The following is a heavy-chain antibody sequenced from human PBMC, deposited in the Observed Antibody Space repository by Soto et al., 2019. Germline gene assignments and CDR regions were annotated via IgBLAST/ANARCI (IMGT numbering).Heavy chain of an antibody. Sequence: PPETLFLTCTASGGSISSGDNYWTGIRQPPGTGLEWIGYIYYSGSTYYNPSLKRRVTISVDTSKHQFSLKLSSVTAADTAVYYCAREPGRGYSYATDYYYSAIDVWGQGTTVTVSS. CDR2: IYYSGST. J-gene: IGHJ6*02. CDR3: AREPGRGYSYATDYYYSAIDV. CDR1: GGSISSGDNY. D-gene: IGHD5-18*01. V-gene: IGHV4-30-4*01.